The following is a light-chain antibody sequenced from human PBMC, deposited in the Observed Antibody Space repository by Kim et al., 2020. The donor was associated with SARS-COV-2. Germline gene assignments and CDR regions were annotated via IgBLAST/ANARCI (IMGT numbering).Light chain of an antibody. CDR1: QRISRW. CDR3: QQYDSYPFT. J-gene: IGKJ3*01. Sequence: ASVGDRVTITCQASQRISRWLDWYQQKPGKAPKLLIYKASSLESGVPSRFSGSGSGTDFTLTITSLQPDDFATYYCQQYDSYPFTFGHGTKVDIK. CDR2: KAS. V-gene: IGKV1-5*03.